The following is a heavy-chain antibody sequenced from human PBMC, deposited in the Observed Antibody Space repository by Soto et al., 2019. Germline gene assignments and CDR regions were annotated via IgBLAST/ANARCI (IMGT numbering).Heavy chain of an antibody. J-gene: IGHJ5*02. D-gene: IGHD5-12*01. CDR1: SGSISSSNW. CDR3: ARVGYPNWFDP. Sequence: SETLSLTCAVSSGSISSSNWWSWVRQPPGKGLEWIGEIYHSGSTNYNPSLKSRVTISVDKSKNQFSLRLSSVTAADTAVYYCARVGYPNWFDPWGQGTLVTVSS. V-gene: IGHV4-4*02. CDR2: IYHSGST.